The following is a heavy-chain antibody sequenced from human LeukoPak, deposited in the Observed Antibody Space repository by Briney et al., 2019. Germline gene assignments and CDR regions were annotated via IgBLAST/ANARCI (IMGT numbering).Heavy chain of an antibody. V-gene: IGHV3-23*01. CDR3: AKDLFRSPRVVGATKLGY. J-gene: IGHJ4*02. CDR1: GFTFSSYA. D-gene: IGHD1-26*01. CDR2: ISGSGGST. Sequence: QSGGSLRLSCAASGFTFSSYAMSWVRQAPGKGLEWVSAISGSGGSTYYADSVKGRLTISRDHSKNTLYLQMNSLRAEDTVVYYCAKDLFRSPRVVGATKLGYWGQGTLVTVSS.